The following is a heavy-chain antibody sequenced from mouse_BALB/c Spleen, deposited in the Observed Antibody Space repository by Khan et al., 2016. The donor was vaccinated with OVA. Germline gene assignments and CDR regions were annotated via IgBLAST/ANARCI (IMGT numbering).Heavy chain of an antibody. D-gene: IGHD2-2*01. V-gene: IGHV1-18*01. CDR3: ARHGYGGFAY. Sequence: VRLQQSGPELVKPGASVKISCKASGYTFTDYNMAWVKQSHGKSLEWIGDIFPNDGGTIYNQKFKDKATLTVDKSSNTAYMELRSLTSEDTAVYDWARHGYGGFAYWGQGSLVTVSA. CDR1: GYTFTDYN. CDR2: IFPNDGGT. J-gene: IGHJ3*01.